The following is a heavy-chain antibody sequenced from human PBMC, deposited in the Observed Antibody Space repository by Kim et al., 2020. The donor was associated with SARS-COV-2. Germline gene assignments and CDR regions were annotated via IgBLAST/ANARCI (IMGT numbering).Heavy chain of an antibody. CDR2: SGGT. J-gene: IGHJ5*02. V-gene: IGHV1-2*04. Sequence: SGGTNYAQKFQGWVTMTRDTSISTAYMELSRLRSDDTAVYYCARGPRIDPWGQGTLVTVSS. CDR3: ARGPRIDP.